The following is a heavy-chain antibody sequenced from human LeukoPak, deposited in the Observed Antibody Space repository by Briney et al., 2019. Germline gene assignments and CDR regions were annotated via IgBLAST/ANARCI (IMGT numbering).Heavy chain of an antibody. V-gene: IGHV3-33*01. CDR2: IWYDGSNK. Sequence: PGRSLRLSCAASGFTFSSYGMHWVRQAPGKGLEWVAVIWYDGSNKYYADSVKGRITISRDNSKNTLYLQMNSLRAEDTAVYYCARLIVGAIDYWGQGTLVTVSS. D-gene: IGHD1-26*01. J-gene: IGHJ4*02. CDR3: ARLIVGAIDY. CDR1: GFTFSSYG.